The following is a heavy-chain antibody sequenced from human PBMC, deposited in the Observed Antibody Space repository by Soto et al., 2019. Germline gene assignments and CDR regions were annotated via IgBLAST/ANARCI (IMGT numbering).Heavy chain of an antibody. V-gene: IGHV4-34*01. J-gene: IGHJ4*02. Sequence: SETLSLTCAVYGGSFSGYYWSWIRQPPGKGLEWIGEINHSGSTNYNPSLKSRVTISVDTSKNQFSLKLSSVTAADTAVYHCARGGGLLRYFDWLTILDYWGQGTLVTVSS. CDR2: INHSGST. CDR1: GGSFSGYY. D-gene: IGHD3-9*01. CDR3: ARGGGLLRYFDWLTILDY.